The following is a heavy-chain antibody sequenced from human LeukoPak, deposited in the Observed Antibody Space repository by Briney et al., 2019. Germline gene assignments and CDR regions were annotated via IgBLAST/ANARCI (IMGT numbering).Heavy chain of an antibody. CDR3: AKGVGYCSSTSCHGAFDI. CDR2: ISWNSGSI. J-gene: IGHJ3*02. Sequence: PGGSLRLSCAASGFTFSSYSMNWVRQAPGKGLEWVSGISWNSGSIGYADSVKGRFTISRDNAKNSLYLQMNSLRAEDMALYYCAKGVGYCSSTSCHGAFDIWGQGTMVTVSS. V-gene: IGHV3-9*03. CDR1: GFTFSSYS. D-gene: IGHD2-2*01.